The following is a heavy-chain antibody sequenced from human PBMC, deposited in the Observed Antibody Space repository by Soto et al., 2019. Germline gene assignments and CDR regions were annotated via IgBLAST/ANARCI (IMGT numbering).Heavy chain of an antibody. J-gene: IGHJ6*02. CDR2: IGTAGDT. Sequence: ESGGGLVQPGGSLRLSCAASGFTFSSYDMHWVRQATGKGLEWVSAIGTAGDTYYPGSVKGRFTISRENAKNSLYLQMNSLRAEDTAVYYCARAQKDYSNYEYYYYGMDVWGQGTTVTVSS. CDR1: GFTFSSYD. V-gene: IGHV3-13*01. CDR3: ARAQKDYSNYEYYYYGMDV. D-gene: IGHD4-4*01.